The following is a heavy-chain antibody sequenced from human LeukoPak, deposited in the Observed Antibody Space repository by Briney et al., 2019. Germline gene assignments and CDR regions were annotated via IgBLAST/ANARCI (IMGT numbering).Heavy chain of an antibody. V-gene: IGHV4-59*08. CDR1: GGSISSYY. J-gene: IGHJ4*02. D-gene: IGHD2-2*01. Sequence: SEILSLTCTVSGGSISSYYWSWIRQPPGKGLEWIGYIYYSGSTKYNPSLKSRVTISVDTSKNQFSPKLTSVTAADTAVYYCARLGIGVVPSAMLGDYYFDYWGQGTLVTVSS. CDR3: ARLGIGVVPSAMLGDYYFDY. CDR2: IYYSGST.